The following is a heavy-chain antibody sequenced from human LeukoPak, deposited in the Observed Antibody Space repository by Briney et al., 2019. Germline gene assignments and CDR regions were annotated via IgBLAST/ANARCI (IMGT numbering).Heavy chain of an antibody. CDR2: ISGDGDSS. D-gene: IGHD1-1*01. J-gene: IGHJ4*02. V-gene: IGHV3-43*02. Sequence: PGGSLRLSCAASGFXFDDYAMHWVRQAPGKGLEWVSLISGDGDSSYYVDSGKGRFTTSRDNSKNSLYLQMNSLRTEDTALYYCARDLGGRQAIDYWGQGTLVTVSS. CDR3: ARDLGGRQAIDY. CDR1: GFXFDDYA.